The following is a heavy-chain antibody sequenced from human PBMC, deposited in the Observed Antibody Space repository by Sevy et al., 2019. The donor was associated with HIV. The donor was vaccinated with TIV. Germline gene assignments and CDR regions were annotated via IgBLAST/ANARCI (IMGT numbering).Heavy chain of an antibody. CDR2: IFSSGST. Sequence: GGSLRLSCAISGFTVNDKYIIWVRQAPGKGLEWVSVIFSSGSTYYADSAKGRFTISRDNSKNTVDLQMNSVRAEDTAVYYCVSLFLSYRSGWSYFDYWGQGTPVTVSS. J-gene: IGHJ4*02. V-gene: IGHV3-66*02. CDR1: GFTVNDKY. D-gene: IGHD6-19*01. CDR3: VSLFLSYRSGWSYFDY.